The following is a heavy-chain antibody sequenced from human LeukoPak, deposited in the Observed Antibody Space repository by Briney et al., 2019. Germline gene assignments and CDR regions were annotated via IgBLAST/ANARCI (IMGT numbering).Heavy chain of an antibody. Sequence: GASVKVSCKASGGTFSSYTINWVRQAPGQGLEWMGWISAYSGDTNYAQKVQGRVTMSTDTSTSTAYMELRSLRSDDTAVYYCARSPGGDYGDYYMDVWGKGTTVTISS. J-gene: IGHJ6*03. CDR1: GGTFSSYT. D-gene: IGHD4-17*01. CDR2: ISAYSGDT. CDR3: ARSPGGDYGDYYMDV. V-gene: IGHV1-18*01.